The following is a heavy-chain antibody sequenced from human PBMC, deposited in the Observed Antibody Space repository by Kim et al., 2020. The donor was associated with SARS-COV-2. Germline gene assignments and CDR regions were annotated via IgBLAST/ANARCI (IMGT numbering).Heavy chain of an antibody. D-gene: IGHD2-15*01. Sequence: PSLKSRVTISVDTAKNQFSLKLSSVTAADTAVYYCATSRPVASWYYGMDVWGQGTTVTVSS. V-gene: IGHV4-31*02. CDR3: ATSRPVASWYYGMDV. J-gene: IGHJ6*02.